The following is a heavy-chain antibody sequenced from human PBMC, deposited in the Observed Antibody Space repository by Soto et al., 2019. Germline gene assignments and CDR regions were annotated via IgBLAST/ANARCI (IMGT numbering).Heavy chain of an antibody. J-gene: IGHJ3*02. CDR3: VKDFLTSICVLIYDVAAI. CDR1: GFTFDDYA. CDR2: ITWNSGSI. V-gene: IGHV3-9*01. D-gene: IGHD2-15*01. Sequence: EVQLVESGGDLVQPGRSLRLSCAASGFTFDDYAMHWVRQAPGKGLEWVSGITWNSGSIGYADFVKGRFTSSRDNANNFRYLQMNSLSAEDTALYYYVKDFLTSICVLIYDVAAIWGPGTMVSVSS.